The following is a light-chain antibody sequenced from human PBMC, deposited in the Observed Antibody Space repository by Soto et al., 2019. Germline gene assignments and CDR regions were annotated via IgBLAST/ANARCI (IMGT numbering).Light chain of an antibody. CDR3: QQSYSTPRD. CDR1: QSISSY. J-gene: IGKJ5*01. Sequence: DIQMTQSPSSLSASVVDRVTITFRASQSISSYLNWYQQKPGRAPKLLIYAASSLQSGVPSRFSGSGSGTDFILTISSLQPEDFATYYCQQSYSTPRDFGQGTRLEIK. V-gene: IGKV1-39*01. CDR2: AAS.